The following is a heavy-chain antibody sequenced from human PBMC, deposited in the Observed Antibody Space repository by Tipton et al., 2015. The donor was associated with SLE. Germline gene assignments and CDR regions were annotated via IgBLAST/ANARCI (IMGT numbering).Heavy chain of an antibody. J-gene: IGHJ3*02. CDR3: ARVAAAGLRAFDI. CDR1: GFTFSSYA. Sequence: SLRLSCAASGFTFSSYAMSWVRQAPGKGLEWVSAISGSGGSTYYADSVKGRFTISRDNSKNTLYLQMNSLRAEDTAVYYCARVAAAGLRAFDIWGQGTMVTVSS. CDR2: ISGSGGST. D-gene: IGHD6-13*01. V-gene: IGHV3-23*01.